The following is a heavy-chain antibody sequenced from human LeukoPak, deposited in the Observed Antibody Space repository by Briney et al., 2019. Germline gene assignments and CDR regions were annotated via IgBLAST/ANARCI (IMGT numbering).Heavy chain of an antibody. J-gene: IGHJ4*02. CDR1: GFTFSSYW. CDR2: IRQDGSEK. CDR3: ATGRIGFDH. V-gene: IGHV3-7*01. Sequence: GASLRLSCAASGFTFSSYWMSWVRQAPGKGLEWVANIRQDGSEKCYVDSVKGRFTISRDNAENSLYLQMNSLRAEDTAVYYCATGRIGFDHWGQGTLVTVSS. D-gene: IGHD1-26*01.